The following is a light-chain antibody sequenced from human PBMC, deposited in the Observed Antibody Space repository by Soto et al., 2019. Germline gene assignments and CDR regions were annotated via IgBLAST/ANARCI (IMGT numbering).Light chain of an antibody. J-gene: IGLJ1*01. CDR1: SSNIGKNY. CDR2: DNN. V-gene: IGLV1-51*01. Sequence: QSVLTQPPSVSAAPGQKVTISCSGSSSNIGKNYVSWYQQLPGTAPKLLIYDNNKRPSGIPDRFSGSKSGTSATLGITGLQTGDEADYYCGTWDSNLSADVFGTGTKVTV. CDR3: GTWDSNLSADV.